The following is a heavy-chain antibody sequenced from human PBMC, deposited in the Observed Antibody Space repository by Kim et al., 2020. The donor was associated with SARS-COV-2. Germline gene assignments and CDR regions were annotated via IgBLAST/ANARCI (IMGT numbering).Heavy chain of an antibody. Sequence: GGSLRLSCAASGFTFSSYSMNWVRQAPGKGLEWVSSISSSSSYIYYADSVKGRFTISRDNAKNSLYLQMNSLRAEDTAVYYCAREAGAARTRPNWFDPWGQGTLVTVSS. CDR3: AREAGAARTRPNWFDP. D-gene: IGHD6-6*01. V-gene: IGHV3-21*01. CDR2: ISSSSSYI. J-gene: IGHJ5*02. CDR1: GFTFSSYS.